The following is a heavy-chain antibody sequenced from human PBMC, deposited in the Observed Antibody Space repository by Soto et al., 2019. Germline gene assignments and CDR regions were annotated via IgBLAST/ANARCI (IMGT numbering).Heavy chain of an antibody. CDR3: ARRDPTYYDFWSGSETVNLYY. CDR1: GGSISSSNW. V-gene: IGHV4-4*02. D-gene: IGHD3-3*01. Sequence: PSETLSLTCAVSGGSISSSNWWSWVRQPPGKGLAWIGEIYHSGSTNFNPSLKSRVTISVDKSKNQFSLKLSSVTAADTAVYYCARRDPTYYDFWSGSETVNLYYWGQGTMVTVYS. J-gene: IGHJ4*02. CDR2: IYHSGST.